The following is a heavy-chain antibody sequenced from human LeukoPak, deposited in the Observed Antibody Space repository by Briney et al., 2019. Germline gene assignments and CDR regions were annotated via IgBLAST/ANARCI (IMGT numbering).Heavy chain of an antibody. V-gene: IGHV5-51*01. CDR1: GYSSNAYW. CDR2: IYPDDCDT. CDR3: ARPNNTSYYDSPGYDAFDV. D-gene: IGHD3-22*01. J-gene: IGHJ3*01. Sequence: GASLQIFSNGSGYSSNAYWNSWVRQMPAKGLEWMGIIYPDDCDTSYSPSFQGQVTISADTSVRPVYLEWSCLNASDTAMYYCARPNNTSYYDSPGYDAFDVGGQGTTVTVSS.